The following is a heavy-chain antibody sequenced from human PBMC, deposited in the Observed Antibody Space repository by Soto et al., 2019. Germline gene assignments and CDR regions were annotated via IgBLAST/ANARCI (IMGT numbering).Heavy chain of an antibody. CDR1: GFTFSNYW. CDR2: IKQDGSEK. J-gene: IGHJ4*02. CDR3: ARTYYDFWSGKYPSDY. D-gene: IGHD3-3*01. Sequence: PGGSLRLSCAASGFTFSNYWMTWVRQAPGKGLEWVANIKQDGSEKFYVDSVKGRFTISRDNAQNSLYLQMNSLRAEDTAVYYCARTYYDFWSGKYPSDYWGQGTLVTVSS. V-gene: IGHV3-7*03.